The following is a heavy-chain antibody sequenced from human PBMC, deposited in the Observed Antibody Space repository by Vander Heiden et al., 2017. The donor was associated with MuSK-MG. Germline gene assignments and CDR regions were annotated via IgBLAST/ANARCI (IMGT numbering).Heavy chain of an antibody. CDR1: GFSLSTSGVG. CDR3: AHSSPSYDSSGYYYRKRGYFDY. Sequence: QITLKESGPTLVKPTQTLTLTCTFSGFSLSTSGVGVGWIRQPPGKALEWLALIYWDDDKRYSPSLKSRLTITKDTSKNQVVLTMTNMDPVDTATYYCAHSSPSYDSSGYYYRKRGYFDYWGQGTLVTVSS. D-gene: IGHD3-22*01. J-gene: IGHJ4*02. CDR2: IYWDDDK. V-gene: IGHV2-5*02.